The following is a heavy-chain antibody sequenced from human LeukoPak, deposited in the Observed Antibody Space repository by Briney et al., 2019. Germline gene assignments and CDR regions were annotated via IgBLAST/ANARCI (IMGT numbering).Heavy chain of an antibody. D-gene: IGHD3-3*01. V-gene: IGHV1-58*01. Sequence: SVKVSCKASGFTFTSSAVQWVRQARGQRLEWIGWIVVGSGNTNYAQKFQERVTITRDMSTSTAYMELSSLRSEDTAVYYCAAARPNDITIFGLWGQGTLVTVSS. CDR3: AAARPNDITIFGL. CDR1: GFTFTSSA. CDR2: IVVGSGNT. J-gene: IGHJ4*02.